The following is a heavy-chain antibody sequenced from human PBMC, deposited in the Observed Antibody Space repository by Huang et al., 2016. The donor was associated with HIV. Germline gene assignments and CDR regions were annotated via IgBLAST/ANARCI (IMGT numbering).Heavy chain of an antibody. CDR2: INHCEST. J-gene: IGHJ6*03. CDR1: GGSFSGYY. Sequence: QVQLQQWGAGLLRPSETLSLTWAVYGGSFSGYYGTWIRQPPGKGLEWVGEINHCESTNDNPSLKSRVTMWVDTSRNQFSLTLTSVTAADTAVYYCARGQGGYYYYYMDVWGKGTTVTVSS. V-gene: IGHV4-34*01. CDR3: ARGQGGYYYYYMDV.